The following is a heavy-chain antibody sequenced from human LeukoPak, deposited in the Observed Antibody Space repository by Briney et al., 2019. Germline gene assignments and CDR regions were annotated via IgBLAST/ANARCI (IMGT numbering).Heavy chain of an antibody. CDR1: GFNFSDYA. D-gene: IGHD1-14*01. Sequence: GGSLRLSCEASGFNFSDYAMHWVRQAPGKGLEWASGISWNSGSIGYADSVKGRFTISRDNAKNSLYLQMNSLRAEDTAVYYCARDFRNAGDYWGQGTLVTVSS. J-gene: IGHJ4*02. CDR3: ARDFRNAGDY. CDR2: ISWNSGSI. V-gene: IGHV3-9*01.